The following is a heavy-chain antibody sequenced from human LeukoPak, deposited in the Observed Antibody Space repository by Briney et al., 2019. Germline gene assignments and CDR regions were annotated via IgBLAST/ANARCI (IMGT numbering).Heavy chain of an antibody. CDR3: ARAGGYGLIDY. Sequence: SETLSLTCTVSGGSISSSSYYWGWIRQPPGKGLEWIGSIYHSGTTYSGSTYYNPSLKGRVTISLDTSKNQFSLKVGSMTAADTAVYYCARAGGYGLIDYWGQGTMVTVSS. CDR1: GGSISSSSYY. D-gene: IGHD5-18*01. CDR2: IYHSGTTYSGST. V-gene: IGHV4-39*07. J-gene: IGHJ4*02.